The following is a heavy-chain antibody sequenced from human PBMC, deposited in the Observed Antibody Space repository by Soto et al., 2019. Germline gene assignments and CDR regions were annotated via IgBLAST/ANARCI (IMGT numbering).Heavy chain of an antibody. J-gene: IGHJ4*01. CDR3: ARQLTGTTIPFDY. Sequence: QVQLVQSGAEVTKPGASVKVSCQASGYTFTSYALHWVRQAPGQRFEWMGGVNAGNGKTAYSQKFQGRVTVTRDTXASTPYMELSSLTSDDTAVYYCARQLTGTTIPFDYWGQGTLVTVSS. V-gene: IGHV1-3*01. CDR2: VNAGNGKT. D-gene: IGHD1-20*01. CDR1: GYTFTSYA.